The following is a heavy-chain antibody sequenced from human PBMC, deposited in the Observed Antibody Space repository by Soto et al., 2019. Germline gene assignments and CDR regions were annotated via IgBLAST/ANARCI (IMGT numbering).Heavy chain of an antibody. CDR3: AKEEGMGVGDTGQFHS. CDR2: VSASGGTT. Sequence: EVQLLESGGGLVQPGGSLRLSCAASGFSFSHYGMSWLRQAPGKGLEWVSVVSASGGTTYYADSVKGRFTITRDNPRNTLYLHMDSLRAEDTAVYYCAKEEGMGVGDTGQFHSWGQATLVTVAS. D-gene: IGHD2-21*01. J-gene: IGHJ4*02. CDR1: GFSFSHYG. V-gene: IGHV3-23*01.